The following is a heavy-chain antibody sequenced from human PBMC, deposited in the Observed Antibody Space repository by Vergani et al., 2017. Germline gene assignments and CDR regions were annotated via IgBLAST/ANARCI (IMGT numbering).Heavy chain of an antibody. D-gene: IGHD3-22*01. CDR2: IKQDGSEK. Sequence: EAQLVESGGGLVQPGGSLRLSCAASGFTFSSYWMSWVRQAPGKGLEWVANIKQDGSEKYYVDSVKGRFTISRDNAKNSLYLQMNSLRAEDTAVYYCARDGTDIFVSSSDYSHLLYYWGQGILVTVSS. CDR1: GFTFSSYW. J-gene: IGHJ4*02. CDR3: ARDGTDIFVSSSDYSHLLYY. V-gene: IGHV3-7*01.